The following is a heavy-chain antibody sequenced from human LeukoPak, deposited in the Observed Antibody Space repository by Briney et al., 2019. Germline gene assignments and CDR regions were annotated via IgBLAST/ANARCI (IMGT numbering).Heavy chain of an antibody. Sequence: SETLSLTCTVSGGSISSYYWSWIRQSPGKGLEWIGYIYYSGSTNYNPSLKSRVTISVDTSKNQFSLKLSSVTAADTAVYYCARVVRGVSYMDVWGKGTTVTVSS. CDR2: IYYSGST. J-gene: IGHJ6*03. CDR3: ARVVRGVSYMDV. D-gene: IGHD3-10*01. V-gene: IGHV4-59*01. CDR1: GGSISSYY.